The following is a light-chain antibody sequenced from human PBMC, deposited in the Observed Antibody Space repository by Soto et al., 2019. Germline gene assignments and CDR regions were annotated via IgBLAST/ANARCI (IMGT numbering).Light chain of an antibody. V-gene: IGKV3-15*01. CDR2: GAS. Sequence: EIVMTQSPATPSVSPGERATLSCRASQSVSSNLAWYQQKPCQTPRLLIYGASTRATGIPARFSGSGSGTEFTLTISSLQSEDFAVYYCQQYNNWPPWTFGQGTKVDIK. J-gene: IGKJ1*01. CDR1: QSVSSN. CDR3: QQYNNWPPWT.